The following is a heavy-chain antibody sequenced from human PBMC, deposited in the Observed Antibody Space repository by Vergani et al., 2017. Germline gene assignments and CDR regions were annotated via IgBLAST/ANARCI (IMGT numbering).Heavy chain of an antibody. CDR2: ISSDGGST. CDR1: GFTFSTYA. Sequence: EVQLLESGGGLVQPGGSLRLSCAASGFTFSTYAMTWVRQAPGKGLEWVSTISSDGGSTYYADSVKGRFTISRDNAKNSLYLQMNSLRAEDTAVYYCARLQGYYYYGMDVWGQ. CDR3: ARLQGYYYYGMDV. V-gene: IGHV3-23*01. J-gene: IGHJ6*02.